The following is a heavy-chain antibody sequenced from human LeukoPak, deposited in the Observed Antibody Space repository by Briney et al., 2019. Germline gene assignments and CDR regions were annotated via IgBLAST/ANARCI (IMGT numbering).Heavy chain of an antibody. V-gene: IGHV3-23*01. CDR1: GFTFSSYT. CDR3: AKDGGLWVSAHWGDS. Sequence: GGSLRLSCAASGFTFSSYTMSWVRQAPGKGLEWVSTITTSDGNTYYADSVKGRFTVSRDNSKNTPYLQMNSLRAEDTAVYYCAKDGGLWVSAHWGDSWGRGTLVTVSS. CDR2: ITTSDGNT. D-gene: IGHD7-27*01. J-gene: IGHJ4*02.